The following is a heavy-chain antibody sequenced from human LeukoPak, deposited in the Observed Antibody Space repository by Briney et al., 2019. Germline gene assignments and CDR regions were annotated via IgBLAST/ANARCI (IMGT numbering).Heavy chain of an antibody. Sequence: ASVKVSCKASGYTFTSYTIHWVRQAPGQRLEWMGWINAGTGNTKCSQKFQGRVTITRDTSASTAYMELSSLRSEDTAVYYCAREGGAWILWGQGTLVTVSS. V-gene: IGHV1-3*01. CDR2: INAGTGNT. D-gene: IGHD5-12*01. J-gene: IGHJ4*02. CDR1: GYTFTSYT. CDR3: AREGGAWIL.